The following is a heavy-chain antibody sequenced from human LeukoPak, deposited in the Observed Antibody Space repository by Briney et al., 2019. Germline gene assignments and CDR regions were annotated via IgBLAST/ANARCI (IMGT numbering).Heavy chain of an antibody. CDR1: GFTFSDYY. V-gene: IGHV3-11*03. CDR2: IGHSYT. J-gene: IGHJ4*02. Sequence: GGSLRLSCAASGFTFSDYYMSWIRQAPGKGLEWVSYIGHSYTNYADSVKGRFTISRDNAKNSLYLQMNSLRAEDTAMYYCARLSGNYRFDYWGQGTLVTVSS. D-gene: IGHD1-26*01. CDR3: ARLSGNYRFDY.